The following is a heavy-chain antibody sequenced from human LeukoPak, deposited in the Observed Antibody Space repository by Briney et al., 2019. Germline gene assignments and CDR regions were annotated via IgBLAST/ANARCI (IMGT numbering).Heavy chain of an antibody. V-gene: IGHV4-59*01. CDR2: IYYSGNT. Sequence: PSETLSLTCTVSRGSISPYYWSWIRQPPGKGLEWLGYIYYSGNTDYNPSLKSRVAISVDTSKNQFSLKLSSVTASGTAVYYCARSTGSTMFIDYWGQGTLVTVSS. D-gene: IGHD3-10*02. J-gene: IGHJ4*02. CDR3: ARSTGSTMFIDY. CDR1: RGSISPYY.